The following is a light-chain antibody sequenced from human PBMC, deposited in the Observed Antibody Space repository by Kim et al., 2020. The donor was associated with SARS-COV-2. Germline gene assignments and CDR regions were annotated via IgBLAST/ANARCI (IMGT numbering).Light chain of an antibody. Sequence: RATINFNASQSAIRSTNNKNHLAWDQQKPGQPPTLLIYWASTQESGVPDRFSGSGSGTDFTLTIGSLQAEDVAVYYWQQYYITPLTFAPGTKLEIK. V-gene: IGKV4-1*01. CDR1: QSAIRSTNNKNH. CDR2: WAS. J-gene: IGKJ2*01. CDR3: QQYYITPLT.